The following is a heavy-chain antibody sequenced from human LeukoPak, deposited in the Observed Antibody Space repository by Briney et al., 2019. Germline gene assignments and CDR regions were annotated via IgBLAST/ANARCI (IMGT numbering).Heavy chain of an antibody. J-gene: IGHJ4*02. D-gene: IGHD3-16*02. Sequence: QPGRSLRLSCAASGFTFSSYAMHWVRQAPGKGLEWVAVISYDGSNKYYADSAKGRFTISRDNSKNTLYLQMNSLIAEDTAVYYCARDYVWGSYRYFDYWGQGTLVTVSS. CDR1: GFTFSSYA. CDR2: ISYDGSNK. CDR3: ARDYVWGSYRYFDY. V-gene: IGHV3-30*04.